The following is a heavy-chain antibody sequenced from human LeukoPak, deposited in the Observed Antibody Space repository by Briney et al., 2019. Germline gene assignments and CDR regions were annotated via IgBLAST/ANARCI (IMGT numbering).Heavy chain of an antibody. V-gene: IGHV3-30-3*01. CDR3: ARDFGWISGLDY. CDR1: GFTFSSYA. D-gene: IGHD2-2*03. Sequence: GGSLRLSCAAFGFTFSSYAMHWGRQAPGEGLEWVVVISYDGSNKYYADSVKGRFTISRDNSKNTLFLQMNSLRGEDTAVYYCARDFGWISGLDYWGQGTLVTVSS. J-gene: IGHJ4*02. CDR2: ISYDGSNK.